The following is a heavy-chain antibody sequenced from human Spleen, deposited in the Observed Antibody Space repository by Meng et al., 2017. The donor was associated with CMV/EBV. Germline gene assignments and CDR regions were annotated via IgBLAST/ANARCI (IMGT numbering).Heavy chain of an antibody. J-gene: IGHJ4*02. D-gene: IGHD2-2*01. V-gene: IGHV3-21*01. CDR1: GFTFSSYS. Sequence: GESLKISCAASGFTFSSYSMNWVRQAPGKGLEWVSSISSSSSYIYYADSVKGRFTISRDNAKNSLYLQMNSLRAGDTAVYYCARLRVPAATPPAFDYWGQGTLVTVSS. CDR2: ISSSSSYI. CDR3: ARLRVPAATPPAFDY.